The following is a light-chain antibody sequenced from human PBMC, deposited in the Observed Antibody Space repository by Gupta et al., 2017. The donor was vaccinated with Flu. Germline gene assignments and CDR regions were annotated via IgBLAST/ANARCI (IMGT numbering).Light chain of an antibody. J-gene: IGLJ3*02. V-gene: IGLV1-51*01. Sequence: QFVLTQPPSISASPGQKVIISCSGTGSNIGKNLVSWYQQFPGMAPKLLIYDDEKRPSGIYDRFSGSKSDTSATLDITGLQTGDEADYYCGTWDNSLFSRVFGGGTKLTVL. CDR3: GTWDNSLFSRV. CDR2: DDE. CDR1: GSNIGKNL.